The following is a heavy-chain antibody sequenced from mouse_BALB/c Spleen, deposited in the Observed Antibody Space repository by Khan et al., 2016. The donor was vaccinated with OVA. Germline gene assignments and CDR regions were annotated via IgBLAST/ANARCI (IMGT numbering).Heavy chain of an antibody. V-gene: IGHV5-17*02. Sequence: EVQLQESGGGLVQSGGSRKLSCAASGFTFTSYGMHWIRQAPEKGLEWVAYISSDSNTIYYADTVKGRFTISRDNPKNTLFLQMTSLRSGDTAMDFCATSYFYGYYFDYWGQGTTLTVSS. CDR1: GFTFTSYG. CDR2: ISSDSNTI. CDR3: ATSYFYGYYFDY. D-gene: IGHD1-1*01. J-gene: IGHJ2*01.